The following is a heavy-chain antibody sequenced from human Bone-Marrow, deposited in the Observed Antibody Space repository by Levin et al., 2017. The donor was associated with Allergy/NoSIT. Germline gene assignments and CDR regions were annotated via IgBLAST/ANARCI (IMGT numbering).Heavy chain of an antibody. V-gene: IGHV2-5*02. CDR1: GFSLRTSAMG. CDR2: IYWDDAV. J-gene: IGHJ4*02. Sequence: VSGPTLVKPTQTLTLTCTFSGFSLRTSAMGVGWIRQPPGKALEWLALIYWDDAVHYSPSMRTRLTITKDASKNQVVLTMTDVDPVDTATYFCAHTFSTLTTILDYFDYWGQGTLVTVSS. CDR3: AHTFSTLTTILDYFDY. D-gene: IGHD4-17*01.